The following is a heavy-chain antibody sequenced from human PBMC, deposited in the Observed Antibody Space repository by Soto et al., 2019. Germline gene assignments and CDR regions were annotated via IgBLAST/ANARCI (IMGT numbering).Heavy chain of an antibody. CDR2: LSGGGGTT. D-gene: IGHD1-1*01. J-gene: IGHJ4*02. CDR1: GFTFSNYA. CDR3: EKDLKNWNPRLDY. Sequence: PGGSLRLSCAASGFTFSNYAMSWVRQAPGEGLEWVSGLSGGGGTTYYADSVKGRFTISRDNSKNTLFLQMNSLRAEDTAVYYCEKDLKNWNPRLDYWGRGTLVPVSS. V-gene: IGHV3-23*01.